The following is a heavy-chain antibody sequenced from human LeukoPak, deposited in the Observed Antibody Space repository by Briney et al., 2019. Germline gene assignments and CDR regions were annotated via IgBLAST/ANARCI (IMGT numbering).Heavy chain of an antibody. D-gene: IGHD3-10*01. V-gene: IGHV1-46*01. Sequence: ASVKVSCKASGYTFTSYYMHWVRQAPGQGRERMGISNPSGGSTSYAQKIQGRVTMTRDTSTSTVYMELSSLRSEDTAVYYCARDSVARIRNSGFDIWGQGTMVTVSS. CDR3: ARDSVARIRNSGFDI. CDR1: GYTFTSYY. CDR2: SNPSGGST. J-gene: IGHJ3*02.